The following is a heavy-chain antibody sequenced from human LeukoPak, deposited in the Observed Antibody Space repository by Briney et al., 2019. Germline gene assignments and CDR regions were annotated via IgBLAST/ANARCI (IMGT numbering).Heavy chain of an antibody. D-gene: IGHD3-22*01. CDR2: IIPIFGIA. CDR1: GGTFSSYA. J-gene: IGHJ3*02. V-gene: IGHV1-69*04. CDR3: ARERVYYDSRGYYDVFDI. Sequence: SVKVSCKASGGTFSSYAISWVRQAPGQGLEWMGRIIPIFGIANYAQKFQGRVTITADKSTSTAYMELSSLRSEDTAVYYCARERVYYDSRGYYDVFDIWGQGKMVPVFS.